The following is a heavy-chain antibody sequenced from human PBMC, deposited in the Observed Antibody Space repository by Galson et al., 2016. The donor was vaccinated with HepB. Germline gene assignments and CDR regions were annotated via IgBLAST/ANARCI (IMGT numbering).Heavy chain of an antibody. CDR1: RGSVTNTNSS. D-gene: IGHD1-26*01. CDR3: ARHPLVETVDYFDY. Sequence: SETLSLTCTVSRGSVTNTNSSWGWIRQSPGKGLEWIGSIYYSGFTYYNKSPKSRVTISIATSENQFSLNLGSVTAADTAVYYWARHPLVETVDYFDYWGQGALVTVSS. J-gene: IGHJ4*02. CDR2: IYYSGFT. V-gene: IGHV4-39*01.